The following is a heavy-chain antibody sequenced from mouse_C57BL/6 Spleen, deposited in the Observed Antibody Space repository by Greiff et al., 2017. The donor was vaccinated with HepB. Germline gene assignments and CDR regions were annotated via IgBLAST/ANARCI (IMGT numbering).Heavy chain of an antibody. CDR3: ARGRDSSGDVLY. D-gene: IGHD3-2*02. CDR2: IYPGSGST. J-gene: IGHJ2*01. Sequence: QVQLQQPGAELVKPGASVKMSCKASGYTFTSYWITWVKQRPGQGLEWIGDIYPGSGSTNYNEKFKSKATLTVDTSSSTAYMQLSSLTSEDSAVYDCARGRDSSGDVLYWGQGTTLTVSS. V-gene: IGHV1-55*01. CDR1: GYTFTSYW.